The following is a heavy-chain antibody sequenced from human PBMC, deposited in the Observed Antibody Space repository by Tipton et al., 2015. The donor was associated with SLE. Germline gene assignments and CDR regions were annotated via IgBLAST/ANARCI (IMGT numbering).Heavy chain of an antibody. J-gene: IGHJ5*02. Sequence: TLSLTCTVSGGSTSSGFYYWSWIRQPAGKGLEWIGRIYVSGSTNYNPSLKSRVTMSVDVSKNQFSLKLSSVTAADTAVYYCARDLRAIGDRFDPWGQGALVTVSS. CDR3: ARDLRAIGDRFDP. CDR1: GGSTSSGFYY. CDR2: IYVSGST. V-gene: IGHV4-61*02. D-gene: IGHD3-16*01.